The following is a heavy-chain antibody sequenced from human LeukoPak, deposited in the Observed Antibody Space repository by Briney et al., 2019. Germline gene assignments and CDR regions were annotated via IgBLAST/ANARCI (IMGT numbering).Heavy chain of an antibody. V-gene: IGHV4-4*07. CDR3: ARVGGIPLGAFDI. D-gene: IGHD3-10*01. Sequence: SETLSLTCTVSGGSINDYYWSWIRQPAGEGLEWIGRFYTSETAYNPSLKSRVTMPVDTSKNQFSLKLTSVTAADTAVYYCARVGGIPLGAFDIWGRGTMVTVSS. J-gene: IGHJ3*02. CDR2: FYTSET. CDR1: GGSINDYY.